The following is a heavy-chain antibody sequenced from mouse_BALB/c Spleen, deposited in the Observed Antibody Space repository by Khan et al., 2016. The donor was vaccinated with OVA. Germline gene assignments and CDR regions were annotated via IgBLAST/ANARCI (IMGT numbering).Heavy chain of an antibody. CDR1: GYSITSDFA. CDR3: IRSVYYAYAYAMDY. D-gene: IGHD2-2*01. CDR2: ISFSGST. V-gene: IGHV3-2*02. Sequence: EVQLVESGPGLVKPSQSLSLTCTVTGYSITSDFAWNWVRQFPGNKLEWMGYISFSGSTSYDPSLKSRLSITRDTSKNQFFLQLNSVTTEDTATCYCIRSVYYAYAYAMDYWGQGISVTVSS. J-gene: IGHJ4*01.